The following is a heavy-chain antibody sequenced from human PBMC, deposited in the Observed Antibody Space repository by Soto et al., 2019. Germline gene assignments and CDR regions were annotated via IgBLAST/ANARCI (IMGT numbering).Heavy chain of an antibody. D-gene: IGHD3-3*01. V-gene: IGHV3-48*01. J-gene: IGHJ4*02. Sequence: GGSLRLSCAGSGFTFSNFSMNWVRQAPGKGLEWVSYISRTTAVIHYADSVKGRFTISRDNAENALYLQMNSLRAEDTAVYYCARTFGSGYTLDYWGQGTLVTVSS. CDR2: ISRTTAVI. CDR3: ARTFGSGYTLDY. CDR1: GFTFSNFS.